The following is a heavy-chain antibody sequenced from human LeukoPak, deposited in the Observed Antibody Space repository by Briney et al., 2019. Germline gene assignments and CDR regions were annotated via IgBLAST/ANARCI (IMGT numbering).Heavy chain of an antibody. D-gene: IGHD3-10*01. CDR2: INHSGST. CDR3: ARPPPHGSGSYLYFDY. CDR1: GGSLSGYY. J-gene: IGHJ4*02. Sequence: SSETLSLTCAVSGGSLSGYYWSWIRQPPGKGLEWIGEINHSGSTNYNPSLKSRVTISVDTSKNQFSLKLSSVTAADTAVYYCARPPPHGSGSYLYFDYWGQGTLVTVSS. V-gene: IGHV4-34*01.